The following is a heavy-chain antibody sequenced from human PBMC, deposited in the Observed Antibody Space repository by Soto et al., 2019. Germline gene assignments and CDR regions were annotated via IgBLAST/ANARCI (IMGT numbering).Heavy chain of an antibody. CDR2: IIPIFGTA. Sequence: QVQLVQSGAEVKKPGSSVKVSCKASGGTFSSYAISWVRQAPGQGLEWMGGIIPIFGTANYAQKFQGRVTIIADESTSTAYMELSSLRSEDTAVYYCARDLNHGGIGGVYFDYWGQGTLVTVSS. CDR3: ARDLNHGGIGGVYFDY. J-gene: IGHJ4*02. CDR1: GGTFSSYA. D-gene: IGHD3-16*01. V-gene: IGHV1-69*01.